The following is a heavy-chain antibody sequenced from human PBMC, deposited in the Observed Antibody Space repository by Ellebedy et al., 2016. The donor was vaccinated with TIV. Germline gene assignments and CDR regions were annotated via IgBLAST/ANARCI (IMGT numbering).Heavy chain of an antibody. J-gene: IGHJ6*02. D-gene: IGHD3-16*01. V-gene: IGHV4-34*01. CDR1: GGSFSGY. CDR3: ARGSRLTAGDMDV. Sequence: SETLSLTCAVYGGSFSGYWCWIRQSPGKGLEWIGEVRHSGRTNYNPSLESRVTISVDTSKNQFSLKLNSVTAADTAVYYCARGSRLTAGDMDVWGQGTTVTVSS. CDR2: VRHSGRT.